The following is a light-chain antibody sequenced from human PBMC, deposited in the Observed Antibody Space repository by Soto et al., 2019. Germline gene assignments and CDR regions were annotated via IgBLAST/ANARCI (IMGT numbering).Light chain of an antibody. CDR2: GAS. V-gene: IGKV3-20*01. CDR1: QTISSSS. CDR3: QQYNNWPPCT. J-gene: IGKJ2*01. Sequence: IVLTQSPGTLSLSPGERATLSCRASQTISSSSLAWYQQKGGQAPRLLIYGASSRATGIPDRFSGSGSGTDFTLTISRLEPDDFAVYYCQQYNNWPPCTFGQGTKLEIK.